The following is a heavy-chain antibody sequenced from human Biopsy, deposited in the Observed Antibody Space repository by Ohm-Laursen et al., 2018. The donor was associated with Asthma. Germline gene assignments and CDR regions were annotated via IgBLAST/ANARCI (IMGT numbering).Heavy chain of an antibody. CDR1: GGTFNTYV. V-gene: IGHV1-69*13. D-gene: IGHD2-2*01. CDR3: ARKGGSCISRTCYSLDF. Sequence: SVKVSCKSLGGTFNTYVIGWVRQAPGQGLEWMGGINSVFGTTTYPQKFQDRVTITADDSTSTVHMELSSLRSEDTAVYYCARKGGSCISRTCYSLDFWGQGTLVTVSS. CDR2: INSVFGTT. J-gene: IGHJ4*02.